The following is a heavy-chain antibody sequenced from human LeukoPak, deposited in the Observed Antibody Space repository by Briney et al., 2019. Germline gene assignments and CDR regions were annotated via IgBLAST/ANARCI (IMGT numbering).Heavy chain of an antibody. Sequence: GGSLRLSCAASGFTFSTHAIHWVRQAPGKGLEWVAAISYDGSDKYYGDFVKGRLTISRDNSKNTLYLQMNSLRGEDTAVYYCARDGGAGPREIAARRRGFMDVWGKGTTVTVSS. V-gene: IGHV3-30*04. J-gene: IGHJ6*03. D-gene: IGHD6-6*01. CDR2: ISYDGSDK. CDR1: GFTFSTHA. CDR3: ARDGGAGPREIAARRRGFMDV.